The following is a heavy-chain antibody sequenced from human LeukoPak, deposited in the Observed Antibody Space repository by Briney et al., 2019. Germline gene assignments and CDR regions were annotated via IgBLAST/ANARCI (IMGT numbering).Heavy chain of an antibody. J-gene: IGHJ3*02. CDR3: ASPSSGQSFDI. CDR1: GFVVSSNY. V-gene: IGHV3-53*01. D-gene: IGHD6-19*01. CDR2: IYTGGNT. Sequence: GGSLRLSCAASGFVVSSNYMNWVRQAPGKGLEWVSVIYTGGNTYYADSVKGRFTISRDNSKNTLYLQMHSLRAEDTAVYYCASPSSGQSFDIWGQGTMVTVSS.